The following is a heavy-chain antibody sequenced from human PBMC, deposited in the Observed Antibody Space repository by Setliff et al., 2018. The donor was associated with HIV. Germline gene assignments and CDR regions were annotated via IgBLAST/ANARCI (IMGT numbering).Heavy chain of an antibody. Sequence: SLRLSCAASGFTFSDYYMSWIRQAPGKGLEWVSYISSSGSTIYYADSVKGRFTISRDNAKNSLYLQMNKLRVEDTAVYYCARVAHHTVVVTAIRQAPRPNAFDMWGQGTTVTVSS. J-gene: IGHJ3*02. V-gene: IGHV3-11*04. CDR3: ARVAHHTVVVTAIRQAPRPNAFDM. CDR1: GFTFSDYY. CDR2: ISSSGSTI. D-gene: IGHD2-21*02.